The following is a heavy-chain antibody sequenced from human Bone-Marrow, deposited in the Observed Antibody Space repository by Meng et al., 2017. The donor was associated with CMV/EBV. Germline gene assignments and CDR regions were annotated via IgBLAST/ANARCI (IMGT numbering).Heavy chain of an antibody. CDR2: INHSGSA. CDR1: GGSFGSFY. J-gene: IGHJ5*02. Sequence: SETLSLTCAVSGGSFGSFYWSWIRQPPGKGLEWIGAINHSGSANYNPSLKRRVTISADTSKNQFSLRLTSVTAADTAVYYCARGEVPAAIDNWFDPWGQGTRVTVSS. V-gene: IGHV4-34*01. D-gene: IGHD2-2*01. CDR3: ARGEVPAAIDNWFDP.